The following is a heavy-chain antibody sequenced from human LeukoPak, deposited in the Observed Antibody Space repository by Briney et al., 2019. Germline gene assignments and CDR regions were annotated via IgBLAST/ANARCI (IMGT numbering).Heavy chain of an antibody. CDR1: GFTFSSYA. D-gene: IGHD3-3*01. CDR3: AKDQAYDFWSGYETFDY. V-gene: IGHV3-23*01. J-gene: IGHJ4*02. Sequence: PGGSLRLSCAASGFTFSSYAMGWARQAPGEGLEWVSAISGSGGNTDYADSAKGRFTISRDNSKNTLYLHMNSLRAEDTAVYYCAKDQAYDFWSGYETFDYWGQGTLVTVSS. CDR2: ISGSGGNT.